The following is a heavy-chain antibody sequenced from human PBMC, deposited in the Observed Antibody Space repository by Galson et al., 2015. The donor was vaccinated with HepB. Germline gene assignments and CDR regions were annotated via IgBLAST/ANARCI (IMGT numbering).Heavy chain of an antibody. V-gene: IGHV3-30-3*01. CDR3: ARSPGGSLAADVYYYYGMDV. CDR1: GFTFSSYA. J-gene: IGHJ6*02. Sequence: SLRLSCAASGFTFSSYAMHWVRQAPGKGLEWVAVISYDGSNKYYADSVKGRFTISRDNSKNTLYLQMNSLRAEDTAVYYCARSPGGSLAADVYYYYGMDVWGQGTTVTVSS. D-gene: IGHD2-15*01. CDR2: ISYDGSNK.